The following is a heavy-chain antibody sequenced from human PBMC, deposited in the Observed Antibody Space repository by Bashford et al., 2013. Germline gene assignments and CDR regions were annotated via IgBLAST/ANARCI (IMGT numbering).Heavy chain of an antibody. V-gene: IGHV4-39*02. J-gene: IGHJ5*02. CDR1: GDSISTTSYY. CDR3: AREQNDPSLTDWFDP. Sequence: SSETLSLTCTVSGDSISTTSYYWGWIRQPPGKGLEWIGSIYYSGRTYYNPSLKSRVTISVDTSKNQFSLKLSSVTAADTAVYYCAREQNDPSLTDWFDPWGQGTLVTVSS. CDR2: IYYSGRT. D-gene: IGHD1-1*01.